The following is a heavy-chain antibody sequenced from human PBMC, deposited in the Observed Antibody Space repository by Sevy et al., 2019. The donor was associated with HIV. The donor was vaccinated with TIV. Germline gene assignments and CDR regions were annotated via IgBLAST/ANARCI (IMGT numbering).Heavy chain of an antibody. CDR1: GFTFSSYS. CDR3: ARAYYDFWSGYYGDYYGMDV. Sequence: GGSLRLSCAASGFTFSSYSMNWVRQAPGKGLEWVSSISSSSSYIYYADSVKGRFTISRDNAKNSLYLKMNSLRAEDTAVYYCARAYYDFWSGYYGDYYGMDVWGQGTTVTVSS. CDR2: ISSSSSYI. V-gene: IGHV3-21*01. J-gene: IGHJ6*02. D-gene: IGHD3-3*01.